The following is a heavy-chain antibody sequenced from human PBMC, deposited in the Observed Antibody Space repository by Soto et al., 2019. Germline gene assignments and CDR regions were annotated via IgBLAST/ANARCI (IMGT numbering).Heavy chain of an antibody. Sequence: LSLTCTVSDGSVSSGFYYWTWIRQPPGKGMEWIGYIYSSGTTLYNPSPKRRVAISVDRSMNQFSLKLSSVTAADMAVYYCARDSLALFDSLGQGTVVTVSS. CDR3: ARDSLALFDS. J-gene: IGHJ4*02. V-gene: IGHV4-61*01. CDR2: IYSSGTT. D-gene: IGHD5-12*01. CDR1: DGSVSSGFYY.